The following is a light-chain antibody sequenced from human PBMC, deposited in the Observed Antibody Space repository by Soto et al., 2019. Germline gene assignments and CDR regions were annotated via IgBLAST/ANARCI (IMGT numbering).Light chain of an antibody. CDR1: QSVSSNS. V-gene: IGKV3-20*01. Sequence: EVVLTQSPGTLSLSPGDRATLSCTASQSVSSNSLAWYQQIPGQPPRLLIYGASSRATGVPDRFTGSGSETHFTLTITRLETEDFAVFYCQHAGRSPPLTFGGGTKVEIK. J-gene: IGKJ4*01. CDR2: GAS. CDR3: QHAGRSPPLT.